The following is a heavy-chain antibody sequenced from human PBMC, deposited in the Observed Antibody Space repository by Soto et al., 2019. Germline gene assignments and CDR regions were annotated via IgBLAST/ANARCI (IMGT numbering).Heavy chain of an antibody. CDR2: IYYSGST. J-gene: IGHJ5*02. D-gene: IGHD3-3*01. Sequence: TLSLTCTVSGGSISSGGYYWSWIRQHPGKGLEWIGYIYYSGSTYYNPSLKSRVTISVDTSKNQFSLKLSSVTAADTAVYYCARVKRGVVSDWFDPWGQGTLVTVSS. CDR1: GGSISSGGYY. V-gene: IGHV4-31*03. CDR3: ARVKRGVVSDWFDP.